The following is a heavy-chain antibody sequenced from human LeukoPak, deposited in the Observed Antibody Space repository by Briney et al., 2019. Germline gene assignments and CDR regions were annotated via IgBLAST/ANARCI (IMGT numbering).Heavy chain of an antibody. J-gene: IGHJ4*02. CDR2: IYYSGTT. CDR3: AREQGLSITFDY. V-gene: IGHV4-39*07. D-gene: IGHD3-16*01. Sequence: SETLSLTCTLSGGSISSNSYNWGWIRQPPEKGLEWIGTIYYSGTTYYNPSLKSRVTISVDTSEKQFSLKLNSVTAADTAVYYCAREQGLSITFDYWGQGTLVTVSS. CDR1: GGSISSNSYN.